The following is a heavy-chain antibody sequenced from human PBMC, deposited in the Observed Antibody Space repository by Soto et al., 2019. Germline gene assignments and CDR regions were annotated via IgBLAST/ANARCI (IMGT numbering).Heavy chain of an antibody. V-gene: IGHV4-59*01. CDR1: GGSISSYY. J-gene: IGHJ4*02. D-gene: IGHD3-22*01. Sequence: PSETLCLTCTVSGGSISSYYWSWIRQPPGKGLEWIGYIYYSGSTNYNPSLKSRVTMSVDTSKKQFSLKLSSVTAADTAVYYCARVRGGDYYDSSGYYFDYWGQGTLVTVSS. CDR3: ARVRGGDYYDSSGYYFDY. CDR2: IYYSGST.